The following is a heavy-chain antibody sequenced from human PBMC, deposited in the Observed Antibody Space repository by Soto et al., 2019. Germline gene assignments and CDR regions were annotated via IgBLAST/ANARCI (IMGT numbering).Heavy chain of an antibody. CDR3: ARGEPMIVVVITTDYYYYYGMDV. CDR1: GGTFSSYA. J-gene: IGHJ6*02. Sequence: QVQLVQSGAEVKKPGSSVKVSCKASGGTFSSYAISWVRQAPGQGLEWMGGIIPILGTANYAQKFQGRVTITADESTSTAYMELSSLRSEDTAVYYCARGEPMIVVVITTDYYYYYGMDVWGQGTTVTVSS. D-gene: IGHD3-22*01. CDR2: IIPILGTA. V-gene: IGHV1-69*01.